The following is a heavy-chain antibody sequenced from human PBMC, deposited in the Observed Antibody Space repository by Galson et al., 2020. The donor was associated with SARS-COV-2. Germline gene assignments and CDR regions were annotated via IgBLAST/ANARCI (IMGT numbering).Heavy chain of an antibody. J-gene: IGHJ4*02. CDR3: ARVLFRYFDWSPFDY. V-gene: IGHV1-2*06. CDR2: INPNSGGT. CDR1: GYTFTGYY. D-gene: IGHD3-9*01. Sequence: ASVKVSCKASGYTFTGYYMHWVRQAPGQGLEWMGRINPNSGGTNYAQKFQGRVTMTRDTSISTAYMELSRLRSDDTAVYYCARVLFRYFDWSPFDYWGQGTLVTVSS.